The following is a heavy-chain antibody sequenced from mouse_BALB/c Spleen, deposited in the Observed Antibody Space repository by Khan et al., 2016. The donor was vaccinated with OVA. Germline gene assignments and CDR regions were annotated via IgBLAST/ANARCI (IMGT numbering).Heavy chain of an antibody. V-gene: IGHV9-3-1*01. D-gene: IGHD2-14*01. Sequence: QIQLVQSGPELKKPGETVKISCKASGYTFTNYGMNWVKQAPGKGLKWMGWINTYTGEPTSADDFKGRFASSLETSASTAYLQINKLKNEDTATYFCDRKNYRYDRYFDVWGAGTTVTVSS. CDR2: INTYTGEP. CDR1: GYTFTNYG. J-gene: IGHJ1*01. CDR3: DRKNYRYDRYFDV.